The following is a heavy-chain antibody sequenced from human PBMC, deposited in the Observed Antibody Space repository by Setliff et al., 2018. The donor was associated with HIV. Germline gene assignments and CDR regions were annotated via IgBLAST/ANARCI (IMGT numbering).Heavy chain of an antibody. D-gene: IGHD5-18*01. V-gene: IGHV4-38-2*01. CDR3: ARGGYSYGFGRHRAYFQY. Sequence: PSETLSLTCAVSGYSISGGYYWGWIRQPPGKGLEWIGSIYHSESTYYNPSLKSRVTMSVDTSKNQFSLKLSSVTAADTAVFYCARGGYSYGFGRHRAYFQYWGQGTQVTVSS. CDR2: IYHSEST. J-gene: IGHJ1*01. CDR1: GYSISGGYY.